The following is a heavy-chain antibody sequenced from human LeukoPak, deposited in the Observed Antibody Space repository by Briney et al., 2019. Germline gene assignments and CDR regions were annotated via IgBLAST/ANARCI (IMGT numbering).Heavy chain of an antibody. CDR1: GFTFSSYA. Sequence: GGSLRLSCAASGFTFSSYAMSWVRQAPGKGLERVSAISGSGGSTYYADSVKGRFTISRDNAKNSLYLQMNSLRAEDTAVYYCATHNSDYPFYYYGMDDWGQGTTVTVSS. CDR2: ISGSGGST. J-gene: IGHJ6*02. V-gene: IGHV3-23*01. CDR3: ATHNSDYPFYYYGMDD. D-gene: IGHD4-11*01.